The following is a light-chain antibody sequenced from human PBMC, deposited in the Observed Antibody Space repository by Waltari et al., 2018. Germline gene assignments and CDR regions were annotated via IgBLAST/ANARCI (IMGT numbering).Light chain of an antibody. Sequence: QSALTQPASVSGSPGQSLTISCTGTSGDIANYTFVSWYQQEPGRAPKLIVYDVSQRPSGVSNRFSGSKSGNTASLTISGVQAEDEADYYCSSYTTTSSWVFSGGTKLTVL. CDR1: SGDIANYTF. CDR2: DVS. J-gene: IGLJ3*02. CDR3: SSYTTTSSWV. V-gene: IGLV2-14*01.